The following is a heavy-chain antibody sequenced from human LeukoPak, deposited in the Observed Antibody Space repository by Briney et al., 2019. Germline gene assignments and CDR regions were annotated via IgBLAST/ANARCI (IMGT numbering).Heavy chain of an antibody. Sequence: SETLSLTCTVSGGSISSSSYYWSWIRQPPGKGLEWVGYIYYSGSTNYNPSLKSRVTISLDTSKKQFSLKVSSVTAADTAVYYCATYSTSETRSFFDYWGQGTLVTVSS. V-gene: IGHV4-61*01. J-gene: IGHJ4*02. CDR3: ATYSTSETRSFFDY. CDR1: GGSISSSSYY. D-gene: IGHD6-6*01. CDR2: IYYSGST.